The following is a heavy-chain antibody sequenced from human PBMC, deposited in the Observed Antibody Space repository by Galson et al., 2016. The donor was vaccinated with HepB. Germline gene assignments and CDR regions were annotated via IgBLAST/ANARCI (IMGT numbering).Heavy chain of an antibody. CDR1: GKSLSELS. CDR3: ATGPLGAISVSFDY. D-gene: IGHD1-26*01. Sequence: SVKVSCKVSGKSLSELSMYWVRQAPGKGLEWMGGFDPEDGETLYAQTFQGRVTMTEDTSTDTAYMELSSLRSEDTAVYYCATGPLGAISVSFDYWGQGTLVTVSS. J-gene: IGHJ4*02. V-gene: IGHV1-24*01. CDR2: FDPEDGET.